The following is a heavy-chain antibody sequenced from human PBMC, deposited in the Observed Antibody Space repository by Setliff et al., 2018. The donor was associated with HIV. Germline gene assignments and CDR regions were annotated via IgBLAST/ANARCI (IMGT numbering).Heavy chain of an antibody. D-gene: IGHD5-12*01. Sequence: GSLRLSCAASGITFSRYAMHWVRQAPGKGLEYVSGIKSDGGSTYYANSVKGRFTISRDNSKNTLYLQMGSLRPEDMAVYHCARGPGYHTLDYFESWGQGTLVTVSS. CDR2: IKSDGGST. CDR1: GITFSRYA. CDR3: ARGPGYHTLDYFES. J-gene: IGHJ4*02. V-gene: IGHV3-64*01.